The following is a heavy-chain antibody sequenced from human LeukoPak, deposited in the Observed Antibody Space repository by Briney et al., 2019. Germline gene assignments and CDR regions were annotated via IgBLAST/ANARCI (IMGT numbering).Heavy chain of an antibody. Sequence: SETLSLTCTVSGGSLSSYFWSWIRQPPGKGLEWIAYIYYSGSTNYNPSLKSRVTISVDTSKNQFSPKLSSVTAADTAVYYCARQPSSWFTSFDSWGQGTLVTVSS. CDR1: GGSLSSYF. J-gene: IGHJ4*02. CDR3: ARQPSSWFTSFDS. D-gene: IGHD6-13*01. CDR2: IYYSGST. V-gene: IGHV4-59*01.